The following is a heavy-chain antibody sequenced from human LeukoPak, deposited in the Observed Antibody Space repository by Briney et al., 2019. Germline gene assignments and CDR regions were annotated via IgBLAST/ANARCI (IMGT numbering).Heavy chain of an antibody. J-gene: IGHJ4*02. D-gene: IGHD6-13*01. Sequence: PSETLSLTCTVSGDSIGSHYWSWIRQPPGKGLEWIGYIFYVGSTNSNPSLKSRVTISLDTSKNQVSLKLSSVTAADTAVYYCAREGGSSWYFRAYYFDYWGQGTLVTVSS. CDR1: GDSIGSHY. V-gene: IGHV4-59*11. CDR2: IFYVGST. CDR3: AREGGSSWYFRAYYFDY.